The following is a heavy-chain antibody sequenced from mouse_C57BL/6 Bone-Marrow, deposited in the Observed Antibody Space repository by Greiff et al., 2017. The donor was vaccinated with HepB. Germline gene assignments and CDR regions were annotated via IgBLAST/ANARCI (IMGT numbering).Heavy chain of an antibody. V-gene: IGHV1-4*01. J-gene: IGHJ4*01. D-gene: IGHD1-1*01. CDR1: GYTFTSYT. CDR2: INPSSGYT. CDR3: ARWGTTVGMDY. Sequence: QVQLQQSGAELARPGASVKMSCKASGYTFTSYTMHWVKQRPGQGLEWIGYINPSSGYTKYNQKFKDKATLTADKSSSTAYMQLSSLTSEDSAVYYCARWGTTVGMDYWGQGTSVTVSS.